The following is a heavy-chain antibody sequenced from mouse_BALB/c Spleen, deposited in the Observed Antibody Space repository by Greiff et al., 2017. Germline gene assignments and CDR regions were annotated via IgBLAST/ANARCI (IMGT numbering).Heavy chain of an antibody. D-gene: IGHD1-2*01. V-gene: IGHV1-18*01. CDR3: ARRPLLRLSYYAMDY. CDR1: GYTFTDYN. J-gene: IGHJ4*01. CDR2: INPNNGGT. Sequence: VQLQQSGPELVKPGASVKIPCKASGYTFTDYNMYWVKQSPGKSLEWIGDINPNNGGTIYNQKFKGKATLTVDKSSSTAYMELRSLTSEDTAVYYCARRPLLRLSYYAMDYWGQGTSVTVSS.